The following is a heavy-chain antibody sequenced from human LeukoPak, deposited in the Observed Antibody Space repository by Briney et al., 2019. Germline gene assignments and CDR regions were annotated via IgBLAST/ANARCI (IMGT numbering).Heavy chain of an antibody. Sequence: ASVKVSCKASGYTFTSYYMHWVRQAPGQGLEWMGIINPSGGSTSYAQKFQGRVTITADESTSTAYMELSSLRSEDTAVYYCARDYYDSSLLLYYYMDVWGKGTTVTISS. D-gene: IGHD3-22*01. CDR1: GYTFTSYY. CDR2: INPSGGST. J-gene: IGHJ6*03. V-gene: IGHV1-46*01. CDR3: ARDYYDSSLLLYYYMDV.